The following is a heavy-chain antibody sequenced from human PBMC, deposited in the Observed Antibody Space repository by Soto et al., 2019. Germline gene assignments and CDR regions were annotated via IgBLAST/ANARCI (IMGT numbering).Heavy chain of an antibody. CDR2: IWYDGSNK. J-gene: IGHJ6*02. Sequence: GGSLRLSCAASGFTFSSYGMHWVRQAPGKGLEWAAVIWYDGSNKYYADSVKGRFTISRDNSKNTLYLQMNSLRAEDTAVYYCARDHRYYDYVWGSYRYPPYYGMDVWGQGTTVTVSS. CDR3: ARDHRYYDYVWGSYRYPPYYGMDV. CDR1: GFTFSSYG. D-gene: IGHD3-16*02. V-gene: IGHV3-33*01.